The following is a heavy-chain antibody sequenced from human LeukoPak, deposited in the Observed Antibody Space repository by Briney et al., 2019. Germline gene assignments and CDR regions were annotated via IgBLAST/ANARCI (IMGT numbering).Heavy chain of an antibody. CDR3: ARDRLVVVTATLDY. J-gene: IGHJ4*02. D-gene: IGHD2-21*02. CDR2: INPNSGGT. CDR1: GYTFTGYY. Sequence: ASVKVSCKASGYTFTGYYMHWVRQAPGQGLEWMGWINPNSGGTNYAQKFQGRVTMTRDTSISTAYMELSRLRSDDTAVYYCARDRLVVVTATLDYWGQGTLVTVSS. V-gene: IGHV1-2*02.